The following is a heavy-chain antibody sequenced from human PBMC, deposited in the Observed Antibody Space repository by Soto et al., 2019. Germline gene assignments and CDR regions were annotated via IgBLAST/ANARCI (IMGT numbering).Heavy chain of an antibody. Sequence: ASVKVSCKASGYTFTSYDINWVRQATGQGLEWMGWMNPNSGNTGYAQKFQGRVTMTRNTSISTAYMELSSLRSEDTAVYYCASGGEVSLVYNWFDPWGQGTLVTVSS. V-gene: IGHV1-8*01. J-gene: IGHJ5*02. CDR2: MNPNSGNT. D-gene: IGHD3-10*01. CDR3: ASGGEVSLVYNWFDP. CDR1: GYTFTSYD.